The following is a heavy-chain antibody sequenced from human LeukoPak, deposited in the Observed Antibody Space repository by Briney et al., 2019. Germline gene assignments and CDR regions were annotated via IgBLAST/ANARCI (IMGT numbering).Heavy chain of an antibody. CDR1: GFTFSSYA. CDR2: ISYDGSNN. CDR3: ASCYGSGNFCNRPIQH. J-gene: IGHJ1*01. Sequence: GGSLRLSCAAAGFTFSSYAMHWVRQAPGKGLEWVAVISYDGSNNNYADSVKGRFTISRDNSKNTLYLQMNSLRAEDTAVYYCASCYGSGNFCNRPIQHWGQGTLVTVSS. V-gene: IGHV3-30-3*01. D-gene: IGHD3-10*01.